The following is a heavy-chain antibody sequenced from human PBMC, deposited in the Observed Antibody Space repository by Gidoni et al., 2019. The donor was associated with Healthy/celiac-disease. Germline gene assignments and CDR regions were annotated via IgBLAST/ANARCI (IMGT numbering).Heavy chain of an antibody. D-gene: IGHD2-15*01. CDR3: ARGGRYCSGGSCYSGWFDP. V-gene: IGHV4-59*01. CDR2: ISYSGST. CDR1: GASISSYY. J-gene: IGHJ5*02. Sequence: QVQLQESGPGLVKPSETLSLTCTDSGASISSYYWSWIRQPPGKVLEWIGYISYSGSTNYNPSLKSRVTRSVDTSKNQFSLKLSSVTAADTAVYYCARGGRYCSGGSCYSGWFDPWGQGTLVTVSS.